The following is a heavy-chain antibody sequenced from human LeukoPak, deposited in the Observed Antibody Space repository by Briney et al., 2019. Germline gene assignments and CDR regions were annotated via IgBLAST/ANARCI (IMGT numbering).Heavy chain of an antibody. CDR1: GGSFSGYY. D-gene: IGHD2-2*01. CDR2: INHSGST. CDR3: ARVGYIVVVPAASKRKPFDP. J-gene: IGHJ5*02. Sequence: SETLSLTCAVYGGSFSGYYWSWIRQPPGKGLEWIGEINHSGSTNYNPSLKSRVTISVDTSKNQFSLKLSSVTAADTAVYYCARVGYIVVVPAASKRKPFDPWGQGTLVTVSS. V-gene: IGHV4-34*01.